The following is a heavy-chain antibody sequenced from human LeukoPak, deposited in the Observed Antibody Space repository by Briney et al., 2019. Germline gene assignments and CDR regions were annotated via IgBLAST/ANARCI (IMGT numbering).Heavy chain of an antibody. CDR3: AKCPTDSDYFDY. Sequence: PGGSLRLSCAASGFTFSSYGMHWVRQAPGKGLEWVAVISYDGSNKYYADSVKGRFTISRDNSKNTLYLQMNSLRAKDTAVYYCAKCPTDSDYFDYWGQGTLVTVSS. CDR2: ISYDGSNK. V-gene: IGHV3-30*18. D-gene: IGHD3-22*01. J-gene: IGHJ4*02. CDR1: GFTFSSYG.